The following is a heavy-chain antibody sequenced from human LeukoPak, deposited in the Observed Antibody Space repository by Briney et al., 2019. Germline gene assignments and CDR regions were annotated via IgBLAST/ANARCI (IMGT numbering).Heavy chain of an antibody. CDR2: IKSKTDGGTT. CDR1: GFTFSNAW. J-gene: IGHJ4*02. CDR3: TTETSYYYDSSGYYASGQLGY. Sequence: TPGGSVRLSCAASGFTFSNAWMSWVRQAPGKGLEWVGRIKSKTDGGTTDYAAPVKGRFTISRDDSKNTLYLQMNSLKTEDTAVYYCTTETSYYYDSSGYYASGQLGYWGQGTLVTVSS. V-gene: IGHV3-15*01. D-gene: IGHD3-22*01.